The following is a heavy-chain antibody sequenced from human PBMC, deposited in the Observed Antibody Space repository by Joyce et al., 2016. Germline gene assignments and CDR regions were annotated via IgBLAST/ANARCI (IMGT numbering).Heavy chain of an antibody. J-gene: IGHJ6*02. D-gene: IGHD3-10*01. CDR1: GGSLSSFG. Sequence: MQLVQSGAEVKKPGSSVTVSCEASGGSLSSFGGSWVRQAPGQGLEWLGGIIPLFGTTNYAQQFQGRVTITADKYTSTVYMQLSSLRSEETAVYYCARHPGADFFYAMDVWGQGTTVTVSS. CDR3: ARHPGADFFYAMDV. V-gene: IGHV1-69*06. CDR2: IIPLFGTT.